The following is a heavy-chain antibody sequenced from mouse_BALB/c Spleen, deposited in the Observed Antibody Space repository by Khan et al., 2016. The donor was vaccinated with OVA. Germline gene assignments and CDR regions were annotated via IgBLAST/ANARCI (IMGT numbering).Heavy chain of an antibody. Sequence: VPLQPSRPGLVQPSPSLSLPCTVSGYSITCDYAWNWIRQFPGNKLELMGYIRYSGSTSSHPSLKSLISITPATSKNQFFLQLTSVTSEDTATSYGARARMENWGQGTTGTVSS. V-gene: IGHV3-2*02. CDR2: IRYSGST. CDR1: GYSITCDYA. CDR3: ARARMEN. J-gene: IGHJ2*01.